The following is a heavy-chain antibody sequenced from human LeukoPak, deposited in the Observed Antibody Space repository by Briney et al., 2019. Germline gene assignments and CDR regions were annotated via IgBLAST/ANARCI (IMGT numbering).Heavy chain of an antibody. Sequence: SVKVSCKASGGTFSSYAISRVRQAPGQGLEWMGGIIPIFGTANYAQKFQGRVTITADEFTSTAYMELSSLRSEDTAVYYCARTDSGYSYGYNLDWYFDLWGRGTLVTVSS. CDR3: ARTDSGYSYGYNLDWYFDL. V-gene: IGHV1-69*13. J-gene: IGHJ2*01. CDR1: GGTFSSYA. D-gene: IGHD5-18*01. CDR2: IIPIFGTA.